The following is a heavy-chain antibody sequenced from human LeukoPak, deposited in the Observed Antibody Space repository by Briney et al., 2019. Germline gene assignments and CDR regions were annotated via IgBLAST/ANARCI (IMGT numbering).Heavy chain of an antibody. CDR2: ISAYNGNT. V-gene: IGHV1-18*01. CDR3: ARVRYVLRELSAFDY. CDR1: GYSFTSYG. J-gene: IGHJ4*02. Sequence: GASVKVSCKASGYSFTSYGISWVRQAPGQGLEWMGWISAYNGNTNYAQKLQGRVTMTTDTSTSTAYMELRSLRSDDTAVYYCARVRYVLRELSAFDYWGQGTLVTVSS. D-gene: IGHD3-16*02.